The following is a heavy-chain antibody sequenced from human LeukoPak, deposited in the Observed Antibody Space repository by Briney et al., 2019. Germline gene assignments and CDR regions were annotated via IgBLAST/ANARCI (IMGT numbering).Heavy chain of an antibody. V-gene: IGHV3-15*01. Sequence: GGSLILSCAASGFTFSSYSMTWVRQAPGKGLEWVGRIKSKTDGGTTDYPAPVKGRFTISRDDSKNTLYLQMNSLKTEDTAVYYCTRENHDFWSGYYFDYWGQGTLVTVSS. J-gene: IGHJ4*02. D-gene: IGHD3-3*01. CDR3: TRENHDFWSGYYFDY. CDR1: GFTFSSYS. CDR2: IKSKTDGGTT.